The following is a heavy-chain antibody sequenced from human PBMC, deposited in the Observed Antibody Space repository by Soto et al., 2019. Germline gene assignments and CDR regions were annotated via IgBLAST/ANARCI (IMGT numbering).Heavy chain of an antibody. CDR3: AKEVGSEDAFDI. V-gene: IGHV3-9*01. J-gene: IGHJ3*02. D-gene: IGHD6-25*01. CDR2: ISWNSGSI. CDR1: GFTFDDYA. Sequence: GGSLRLSCAASGFTFDDYAIHWVRQAPGKGLEWVSGISWNSGSIGYADSVKGRFTISRDNAKNSLYLQMNSLRAEDTALYYCAKEVGSEDAFDIWGQGTMVTVSS.